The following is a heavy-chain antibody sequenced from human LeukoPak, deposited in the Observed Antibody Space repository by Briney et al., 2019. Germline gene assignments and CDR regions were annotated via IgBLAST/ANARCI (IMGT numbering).Heavy chain of an antibody. Sequence: GGSLRLSCAASGFIFSDYNMNWVRQAPGKGLEWVSYISSGSSTIHYADSVKGRFTISRDNAKNSLYLQVNSLTDEDTAVYYCAREPPGNYDSSGYYYAYFDRWGQGTLVTVSS. CDR2: ISSGSSTI. CDR3: AREPPGNYDSSGYYYAYFDR. CDR1: GFIFSDYN. V-gene: IGHV3-48*02. J-gene: IGHJ4*02. D-gene: IGHD3-22*01.